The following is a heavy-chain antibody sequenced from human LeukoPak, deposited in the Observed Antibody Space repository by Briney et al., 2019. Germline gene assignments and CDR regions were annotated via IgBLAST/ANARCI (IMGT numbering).Heavy chain of an antibody. V-gene: IGHV5-51*01. J-gene: IGHJ6*02. D-gene: IGHD5-18*01. CDR1: GYSFPTYW. CDR2: VYPGDSDT. Sequence: PGESLKISCKGSGYSFPTYWIGWVRQRPGKGLEWMGIVYPGDSDTRYSPSFEGQVTISADKSITTAYLQWSSLKASDTAVYYCARSQNSPPFHGLDVWGQGTTITVSS. CDR3: ARSQNSPPFHGLDV.